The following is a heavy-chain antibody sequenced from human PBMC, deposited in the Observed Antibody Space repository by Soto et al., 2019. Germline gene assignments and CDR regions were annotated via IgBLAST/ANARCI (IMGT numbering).Heavy chain of an antibody. J-gene: IGHJ4*02. CDR2: ISSSSSYI. Sequence: EVQLVESGGGLVKPGGSLRLSCAASGFTFSSYSMNWVRQAPGKGLAWGSSISSSSSYIYYADSGKGRFTISRDNAKNSLYLQMNSLRAEDTAVYYCARDQPGYSYGYGLGYWGQGTLVTVSS. D-gene: IGHD5-18*01. V-gene: IGHV3-21*01. CDR1: GFTFSSYS. CDR3: ARDQPGYSYGYGLGY.